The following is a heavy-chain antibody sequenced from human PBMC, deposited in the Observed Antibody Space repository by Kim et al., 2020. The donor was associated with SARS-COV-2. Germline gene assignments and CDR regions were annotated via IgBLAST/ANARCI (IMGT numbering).Heavy chain of an antibody. CDR2: INPSGGST. Sequence: ASVKVSCKASGYTFTSYYMHWVRQAPGQGLEWMGIINPSGGSTSYAQKFQGRVTMTRDTSTSTVYMELSSLRSEDTAVYYCAREGSHYYDSSGYQASRLYYYYGMDVWGQGTTVTVSS. CDR3: AREGSHYYDSSGYQASRLYYYYGMDV. CDR1: GYTFTSYY. J-gene: IGHJ6*02. V-gene: IGHV1-46*01. D-gene: IGHD3-22*01.